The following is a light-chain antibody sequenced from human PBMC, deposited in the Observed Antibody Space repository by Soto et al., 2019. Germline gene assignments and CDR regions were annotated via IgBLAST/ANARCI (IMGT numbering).Light chain of an antibody. V-gene: IGKV3-20*01. CDR1: QTITPTF. Sequence: EIVLTQSPGTLSLSPGERATLSCRASQTITPTFLAWYQQKPGQAPRLLIYGASSRATDIPDRFSGSGSGTDLTLTISKLEPEDFAVYYCQQFGVSPTFGGGTKVDIK. J-gene: IGKJ4*01. CDR2: GAS. CDR3: QQFGVSPT.